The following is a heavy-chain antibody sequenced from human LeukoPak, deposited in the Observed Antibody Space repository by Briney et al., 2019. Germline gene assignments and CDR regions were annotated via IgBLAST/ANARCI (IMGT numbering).Heavy chain of an antibody. CDR1: GFTFSSYW. CDR2: IKQDGSEK. V-gene: IGHV3-7*01. J-gene: IGHJ4*02. Sequence: GGSLRLSCAASGFTFSSYWMSWVRQAPGKGLEWVANIKQDGSEKYYVDSVKGRFTISRDNAKNSLYLQMNSLRAEDTAVYHCARDPTIFGVVIVPDYWGQGTLVTVSS. D-gene: IGHD3-3*01. CDR3: ARDPTIFGVVIVPDY.